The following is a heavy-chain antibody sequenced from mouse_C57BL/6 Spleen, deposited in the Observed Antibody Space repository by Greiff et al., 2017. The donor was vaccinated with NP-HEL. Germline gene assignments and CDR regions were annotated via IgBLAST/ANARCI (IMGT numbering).Heavy chain of an antibody. CDR3: ASDVSFSWFAY. J-gene: IGHJ3*01. V-gene: IGHV2-2*01. CDR2: IWSGGST. CDR1: GFSLTSYG. Sequence: QVQLQQSGPGLVQPSQSLSITCTVSGFSLTSYGVHWVRQSPGKGLEWLGVIWSGGSTDYNAAFISRLSISKDNSKSQVFFKMNSLQADDTAIYYCASDVSFSWFAYWGQGTLVTVSA.